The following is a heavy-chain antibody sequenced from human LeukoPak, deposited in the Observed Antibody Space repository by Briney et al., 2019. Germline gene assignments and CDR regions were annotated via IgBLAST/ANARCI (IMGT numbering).Heavy chain of an antibody. Sequence: PGGSLRLSCAASGFTVSSNYMSWVRQAPGKGLEWVSVIYSGGSTYYADSVKGRFTISRDNSKNTLYLQMNSLRAEDTAVYYCGIAAAGSYYFDYWGQGTLVTVSS. CDR3: GIAAAGSYYFDY. CDR1: GFTVSSNY. V-gene: IGHV3-53*01. CDR2: IYSGGST. D-gene: IGHD6-13*01. J-gene: IGHJ4*02.